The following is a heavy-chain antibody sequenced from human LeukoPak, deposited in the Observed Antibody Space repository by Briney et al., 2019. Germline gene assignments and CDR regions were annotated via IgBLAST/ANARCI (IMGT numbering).Heavy chain of an antibody. CDR3: ARDWGYYYYYGMDV. CDR1: GFTLSSYS. D-gene: IGHD3-16*01. V-gene: IGHV3-21*01. Sequence: GGALRLSCAASGFTLSSYSMKWVRQAPGKGLEWVSSISSSSSYIYYADSVKGRFTISRDNAKNSLYLQMNSLRAEDTAVYYCARDWGYYYYYGMDVWGQGTTVTVSS. CDR2: ISSSSSYI. J-gene: IGHJ6*02.